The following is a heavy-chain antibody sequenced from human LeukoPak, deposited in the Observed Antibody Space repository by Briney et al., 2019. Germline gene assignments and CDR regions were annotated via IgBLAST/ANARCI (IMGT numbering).Heavy chain of an antibody. CDR2: IKQDGSEK. D-gene: IGHD1-26*01. CDR1: GFTFSSYS. Sequence: GGSLRLPCAASGFTFSSYSMNWVRQAPGKGLEWVANIKQDGSEKYYVDSVKGRFTISRDNAKNSLYLQMNSLRAEDTAVYYCATARWELHAEYFQHWGQGTLVTVSS. J-gene: IGHJ1*01. V-gene: IGHV3-7*01. CDR3: ATARWELHAEYFQH.